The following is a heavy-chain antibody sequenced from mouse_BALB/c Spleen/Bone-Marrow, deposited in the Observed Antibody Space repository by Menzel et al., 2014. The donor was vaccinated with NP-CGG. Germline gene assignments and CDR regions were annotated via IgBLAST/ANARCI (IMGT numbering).Heavy chain of an antibody. D-gene: IGHD3-2*01. CDR1: GFNIKDTY. J-gene: IGHJ2*01. V-gene: IGHV14-3*02. CDR3: ASDSTGSLDY. CDR2: IDPANGNT. Sequence: VQLQQPGAELVKPGASVKLSCTASGFNIKDTYMHWVKQRPEQGLEWIGRIDPANGNTKYDRKFQGKATITADTSSNTAYLQLSSLTSKDTAVYYCASDSTGSLDYWGQGTTLTVSS.